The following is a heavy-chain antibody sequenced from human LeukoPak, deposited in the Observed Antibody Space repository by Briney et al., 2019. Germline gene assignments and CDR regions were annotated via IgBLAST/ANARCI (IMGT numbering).Heavy chain of an antibody. CDR3: AKDPTHFRVWDDYDTNILSH. J-gene: IGHJ4*02. D-gene: IGHD4/OR15-4a*01. CDR2: ISYDGSNK. V-gene: IGHV3-30*04. CDR1: GFTFSSYA. Sequence: GGSLRLSCAASGFTFSSYAMHWVRQAPGKGLEWVAVISYDGSNKYYADSVKGRFTISRDNSKNTLYLQMNSLRAEDTAVYYCAKDPTHFRVWDDYDTNILSHWGRGTLVTVSS.